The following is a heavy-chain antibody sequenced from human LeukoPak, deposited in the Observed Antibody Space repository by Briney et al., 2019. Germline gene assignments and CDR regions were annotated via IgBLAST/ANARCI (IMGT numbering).Heavy chain of an antibody. D-gene: IGHD2-2*02. V-gene: IGHV1-8*01. CDR3: ARGYCSSTSCSTTYYYYGMDV. J-gene: IGHJ6*02. Sequence: ASVKVSCKASGYTFTSYDINWVRQATGQGLEWMGWMNPNSGNTGYAQKFQGRVTMTRSTSISTAYMELSSLRSEDTAVYYCARGYCSSTSCSTTYYYYGMDVWGQGTTVTVSS. CDR2: MNPNSGNT. CDR1: GYTFTSYD.